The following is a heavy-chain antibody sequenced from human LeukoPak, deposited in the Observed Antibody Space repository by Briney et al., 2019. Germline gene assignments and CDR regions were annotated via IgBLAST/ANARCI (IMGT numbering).Heavy chain of an antibody. CDR2: IIPIFGTA. D-gene: IGHD4-17*01. V-gene: IGHV1-69*05. CDR1: GGTFSSYA. J-gene: IGHJ5*02. CDR3: ARGGDYSYNWFDP. Sequence: SVKVSCKASGGTFSSYAISWVRQAPGQGLEWMGGIIPIFGTANYAQKFQGRVTITTDESTSTAYMELSSLRSEDTAVYYCARGGDYSYNWFDPWGQGTLVTVSS.